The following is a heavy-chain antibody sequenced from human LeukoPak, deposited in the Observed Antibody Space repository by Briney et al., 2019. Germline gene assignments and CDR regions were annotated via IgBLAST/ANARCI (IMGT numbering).Heavy chain of an antibody. CDR2: ISHFGST. V-gene: IGHV4-34*01. Sequence: GSLRLSCAASGFTVFNYWMSWVRQPPGKGLEWIGEISHFGSTKYIPSLESRVSLSLDTSKNQFSLELSSVTAADTAIYYCARRKGDRDRFPYYYYMDVWGKGTTVTISS. D-gene: IGHD2-21*02. CDR3: ARRKGDRDRFPYYYYMDV. CDR1: GFTVFNYW. J-gene: IGHJ6*03.